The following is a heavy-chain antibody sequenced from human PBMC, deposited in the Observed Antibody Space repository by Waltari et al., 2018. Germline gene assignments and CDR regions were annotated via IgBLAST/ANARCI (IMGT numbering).Heavy chain of an antibody. CDR2: IYTSGST. D-gene: IGHD3-3*01. V-gene: IGHV4-4*07. J-gene: IGHJ4*02. CDR3: ASSYYDFWSVFDY. CDR1: GCYISSYY. Sequence: QVQLQESGPGLVKPSETLSLTCTDSGCYISSYYWNSIRQPAAKGLEWIGRIYTSGSTNYTPSLKSRVTMSVETSKNQFSLKLSSVTAADTAVYYCASSYYDFWSVFDYWGQGTLVTVSS.